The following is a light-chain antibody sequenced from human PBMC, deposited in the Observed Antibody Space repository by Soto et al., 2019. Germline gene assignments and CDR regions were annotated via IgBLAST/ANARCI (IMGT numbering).Light chain of an antibody. V-gene: IGLV1-40*01. J-gene: IGLJ2*01. Sequence: QSVLTQPPSESGAPGQRVTISCTGSTSNIGAGYDVHWYQQLPGTAPKLLIYGNNNRPSGVPDRFSGSKSGTSASLAITGLQAEDEADYYCQSHDISLRGNVVFGGGTKLTVL. CDR3: QSHDISLRGNVV. CDR1: TSNIGAGYD. CDR2: GNN.